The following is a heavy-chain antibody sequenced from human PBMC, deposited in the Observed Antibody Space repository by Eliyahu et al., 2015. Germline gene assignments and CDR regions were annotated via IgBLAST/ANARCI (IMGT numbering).Heavy chain of an antibody. CDR2: ISSSSSTI. CDR1: GFXFLXYS. D-gene: IGHD2-2*01. J-gene: IGHJ4*02. CDR3: ARDPLGYCSSTSCYPDNYFDY. Sequence: EVQLVESGGGLVQPGGSLRXSCAASGFXFLXYSXXWVRQAPGKGLEWVSYISSSSSTIYYADSVKGRFTISRDNAKNSLYLQMNSLRDEDTAVYYCARDPLGYCSSTSCYPDNYFDYWGQGTLVTVSS. V-gene: IGHV3-48*02.